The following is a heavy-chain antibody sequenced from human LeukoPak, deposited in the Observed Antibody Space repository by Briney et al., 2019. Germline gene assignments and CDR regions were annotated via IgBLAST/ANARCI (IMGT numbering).Heavy chain of an antibody. CDR1: GGSISSYY. J-gene: IGHJ4*02. V-gene: IGHV4-59*01. D-gene: IGHD3-9*01. CDR2: IYYSGST. CDR3: ARVIRYFDWSNIERYYSDY. Sequence: SETLSLTCTVSGGSISSYYWSWIRQPPGKGLEWIGYIYYSGSTNYNPSLKSRVTISVDTSKNQFSLKLSSVTTADTAAYYCARVIRYFDWSNIERYYSDYWGQGTLVTVSS.